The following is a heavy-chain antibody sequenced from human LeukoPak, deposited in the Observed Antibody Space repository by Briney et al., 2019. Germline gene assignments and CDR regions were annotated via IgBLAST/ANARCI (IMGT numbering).Heavy chain of an antibody. CDR2: SRNKASSYTT. D-gene: IGHD2-15*01. J-gene: IGHJ4*02. Sequence: PGGSLRLSCAASGFKFSDHYIDWVRQAPGKGLEWVGRSRNKASSYTTEYAASAEGRFTISRDVSESSLYLQMNSLRTEDTAVYYCAKDQGEDIVVDWGQGTLVTVSS. CDR3: AKDQGEDIVVD. V-gene: IGHV3-72*01. CDR1: GFKFSDHY.